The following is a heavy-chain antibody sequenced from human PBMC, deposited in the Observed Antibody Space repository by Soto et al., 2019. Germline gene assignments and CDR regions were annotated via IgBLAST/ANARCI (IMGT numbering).Heavy chain of an antibody. J-gene: IGHJ6*03. V-gene: IGHV4-31*03. CDR1: GGSISSGGYY. CDR2: IYYSGST. Sequence: QVQLQESGPGLVKPSQTLSLTCTVSGGSISSGGYYWSWIRQHPGKGLEWIGYIYYSGSTYYNPSLNSRVTISVDTSKNQFSLKLSSVTAADTAVYYCARVYCSSTSCYYYYMDVWGKGTTVTVSS. D-gene: IGHD2-2*01. CDR3: ARVYCSSTSCYYYYMDV.